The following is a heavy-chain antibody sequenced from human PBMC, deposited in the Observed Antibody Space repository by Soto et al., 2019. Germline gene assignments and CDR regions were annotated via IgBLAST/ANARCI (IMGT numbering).Heavy chain of an antibody. D-gene: IGHD1-7*01. Sequence: EVPLAESGGGMVQPGGPLRLSCVASGFTFSSYDMHWVRQAPGKGLEYVSSISSNGGTTYYGNSVKGRFTISRDNSKNTLYLQMGSLRAEDMAVYYCVRRVSGNYDYWGQGTLVTVSS. V-gene: IGHV3-64*01. CDR2: ISSNGGTT. CDR3: VRRVSGNYDY. CDR1: GFTFSSYD. J-gene: IGHJ4*02.